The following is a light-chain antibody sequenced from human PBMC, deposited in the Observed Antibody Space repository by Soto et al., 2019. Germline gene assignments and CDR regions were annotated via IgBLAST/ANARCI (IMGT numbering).Light chain of an antibody. CDR3: QSYDRTVV. CDR1: SSNIGAGYD. V-gene: IGLV1-40*01. CDR2: VNT. Sequence: QSVLTQPPSVSGAPGQTVNISCTGSSSNIGAGYDVHWYQQLPGTAPRLLIYVNTNRPSGVPERFSGSKSGTSASLAITGLQAEDEADYYCQSYDRTVVFGGGTQLTVL. J-gene: IGLJ2*01.